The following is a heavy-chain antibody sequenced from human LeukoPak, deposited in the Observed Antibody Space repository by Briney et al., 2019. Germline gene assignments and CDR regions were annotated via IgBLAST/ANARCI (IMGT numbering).Heavy chain of an antibody. J-gene: IGHJ6*03. Sequence: GGSLRLSCAASGFTFSSYGMNWVRQAPGKGLEWVSFISGSGDSTYFADSVKGRFTISRDNAKNSLYLQMNSLRAEDTAVYYCAREQTYYYYYMDVWGKGTTVTVSS. CDR2: ISGSGDST. CDR3: AREQTYYYYYMDV. V-gene: IGHV3-23*01. CDR1: GFTFSSYG.